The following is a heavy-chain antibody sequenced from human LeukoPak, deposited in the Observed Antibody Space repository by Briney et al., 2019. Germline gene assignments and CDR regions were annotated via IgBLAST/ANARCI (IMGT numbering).Heavy chain of an antibody. D-gene: IGHD2-15*01. J-gene: IGHJ4*02. Sequence: GRSLRLSCAASGFTFSSYGMHWVRQAPGKGLEWVAVISYDGSNKYYADSVKGRFTISRDNSKNTLYLQMNSLRAEDTAVYYCAKDYSVGYCSGGSCYGVFDYWGQGTLVTVSS. CDR3: AKDYSVGYCSGGSCYGVFDY. CDR1: GFTFSSYG. CDR2: ISYDGSNK. V-gene: IGHV3-30*18.